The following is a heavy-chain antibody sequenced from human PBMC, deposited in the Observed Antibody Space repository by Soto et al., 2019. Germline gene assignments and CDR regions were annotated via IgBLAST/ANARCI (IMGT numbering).Heavy chain of an antibody. CDR3: ATGRITMIVVVDYFDY. D-gene: IGHD3-22*01. CDR2: IIPIFGTA. V-gene: IGHV1-69*13. J-gene: IGHJ4*02. Sequence: GASVKASCKASGGTFSSYAISWVRQAPGQGLEWMGGIIPIFGTANYAQKFQGRVTITADESTSTAYMELSSLRSEDTAVYYCATGRITMIVVVDYFDYWGQATLVTVSS. CDR1: GGTFSSYA.